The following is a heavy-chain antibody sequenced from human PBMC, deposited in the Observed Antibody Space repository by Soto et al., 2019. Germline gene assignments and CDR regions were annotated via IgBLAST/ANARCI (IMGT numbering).Heavy chain of an antibody. V-gene: IGHV1-18*01. CDR2: ISAHNGNT. Sequence: QVHLVQSGAEVKKSGASVKVSCKGSGYDFTTYGITWVRQAPGQGLEWMAWISAHNGNTDYAQKLQGRVTVTRDTSTSNAYRELRSLRSDDTAVYYCARGRYGDYWGQGALVTVSS. CDR3: ARGRYGDY. CDR1: GYDFTTYG. J-gene: IGHJ4*02. D-gene: IGHD1-1*01.